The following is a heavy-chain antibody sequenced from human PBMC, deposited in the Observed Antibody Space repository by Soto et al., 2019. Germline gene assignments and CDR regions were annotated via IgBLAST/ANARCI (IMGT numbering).Heavy chain of an antibody. Sequence: SETLSLTCSVSGGSISGHYWSWIRQPPGQALEWIGNIYYSGSTNYNPSLRSRLTISVDTSKNQFSLRLSSVTAADTAVYYCVRANYFDYWGQGTLVTVSS. CDR2: IYYSGST. J-gene: IGHJ4*02. V-gene: IGHV4-59*11. CDR1: GGSISGHY. CDR3: VRANYFDY.